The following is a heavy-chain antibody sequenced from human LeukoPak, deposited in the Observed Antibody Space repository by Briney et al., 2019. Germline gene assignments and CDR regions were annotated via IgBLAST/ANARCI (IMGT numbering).Heavy chain of an antibody. Sequence: SQTLSLTCTVPGGSISSGSYYWSWIRQPAGKGLEWIGRIYTSGSTNYNPSLKSRVTISVDTSKNQFSLKLSSVTAADTAVYYCAGDWGTLRFLDNWFDPWGQGTLVTVSS. CDR3: AGDWGTLRFLDNWFDP. V-gene: IGHV4-61*02. CDR1: GGSISSGSYY. D-gene: IGHD3-3*01. CDR2: IYTSGST. J-gene: IGHJ5*02.